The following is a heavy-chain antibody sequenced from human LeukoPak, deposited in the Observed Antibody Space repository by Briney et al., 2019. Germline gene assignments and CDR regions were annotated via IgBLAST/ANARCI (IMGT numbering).Heavy chain of an antibody. J-gene: IGHJ4*02. CDR2: IKSDGSSA. Sequence: GGSLILSCAASGFTFNSYWIHWVRQAPGKGLVWVSHIKSDGSSATYADSVKGRLTISRDNAKNTVYLQMNSLRAEDTAVYYCARGGVGCFDYWGQGALVTVSS. CDR1: GFTFNSYW. CDR3: ARGGVGCFDY. D-gene: IGHD1-26*01. V-gene: IGHV3-74*01.